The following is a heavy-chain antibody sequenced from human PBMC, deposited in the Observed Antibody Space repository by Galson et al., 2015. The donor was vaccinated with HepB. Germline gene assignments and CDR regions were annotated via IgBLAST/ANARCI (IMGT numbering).Heavy chain of an antibody. Sequence: SLRLSCAASGFNFDDYGMTWVRQGPGKGLEWVSGITWNGGSSSYADSVKGRFTISRDNAKNSLYLQMNSLRAEDTAFYYCARTDSSLLGYYFDYWGREPWSPSPQ. CDR3: ARTDSSLLGYYFDY. J-gene: IGHJ4*02. D-gene: IGHD3-22*01. V-gene: IGHV3-20*04. CDR1: GFNFDDYG. CDR2: ITWNGGSS.